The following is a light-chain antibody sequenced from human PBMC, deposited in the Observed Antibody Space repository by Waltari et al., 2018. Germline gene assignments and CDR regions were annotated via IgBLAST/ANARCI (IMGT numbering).Light chain of an antibody. CDR3: TSFASGSTVL. Sequence: QSALTQPASVSGSPGQSITISCTGTCSDVGGYNSVSWSQHLPGKPPKPRIFEFSMRPLGISYRCAGPRSGNTAFLTLPGPQAEDEADYYCTSFASGSTVLFGVGTKLTVL. J-gene: IGLJ2*01. CDR2: EFS. CDR1: CSDVGGYNS. V-gene: IGLV2-14*01.